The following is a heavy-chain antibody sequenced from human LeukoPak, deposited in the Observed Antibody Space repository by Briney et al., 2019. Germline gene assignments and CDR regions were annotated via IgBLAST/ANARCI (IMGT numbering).Heavy chain of an antibody. Sequence: ASVKVSCKASGGTFSSYAISWVRQAPGQGLEWMGRIIPILGIANYAQKFQGRVTITADKSTSTAYMELSSLRSEDTAMYYCARDYGYYDSSGPYGMDVWGQGTTVTVSS. J-gene: IGHJ6*02. CDR1: GGTFSSYA. V-gene: IGHV1-69*04. D-gene: IGHD3-22*01. CDR3: ARDYGYYDSSGPYGMDV. CDR2: IIPILGIA.